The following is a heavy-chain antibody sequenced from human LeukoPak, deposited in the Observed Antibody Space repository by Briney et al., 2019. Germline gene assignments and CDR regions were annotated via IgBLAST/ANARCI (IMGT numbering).Heavy chain of an antibody. D-gene: IGHD6-13*01. V-gene: IGHV3-7*04. Sequence: PGGSLRLSCAASGFTLSSYWMSWVRRAPGKGLEWVANIKQDGSEKYYVDSVKGRFTISRDNAKNSLYLQMNSLRAEDTAVYYCARGTIAAAGYYYFDYWGQGTQVTVSS. CDR3: ARGTIAAAGYYYFDY. CDR1: GFTLSSYW. CDR2: IKQDGSEK. J-gene: IGHJ4*02.